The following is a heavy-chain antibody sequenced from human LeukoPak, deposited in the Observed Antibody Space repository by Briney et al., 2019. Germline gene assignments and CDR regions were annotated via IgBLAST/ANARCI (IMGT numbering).Heavy chain of an antibody. D-gene: IGHD2-21*02. CDR3: ARGGQRLKAF. CDR1: GFSFSSYW. J-gene: IGHJ4*02. CDR2: IKPDGSGP. V-gene: IGHV3-7*01. Sequence: GGSLRLSCEASGFSFSSYWMTWVRQAPGKGLEWVANIKPDGSGPYYVDSVRGRFTISRDNTKNSLYLHMSSLRVEDTAVYFCARGGQRLKAFWGRGTLVTVSS.